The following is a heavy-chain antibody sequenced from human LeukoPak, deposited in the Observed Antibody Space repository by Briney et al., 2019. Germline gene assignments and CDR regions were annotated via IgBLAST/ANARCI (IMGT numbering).Heavy chain of an antibody. CDR1: GFTFSGSA. Sequence: QSGGSLRLSCAASGFTFSGSALHWVRQASGKGLEWVGRIRSTANGYATAYAASVKGRFTISRDDSKNTAYLQMNSLRAEDTAVYYCARGDKVVGADYYYYMDVWGKGTTVTISS. CDR3: ARGDKVVGADYYYYMDV. J-gene: IGHJ6*03. V-gene: IGHV3-73*01. D-gene: IGHD2-15*01. CDR2: IRSTANGYAT.